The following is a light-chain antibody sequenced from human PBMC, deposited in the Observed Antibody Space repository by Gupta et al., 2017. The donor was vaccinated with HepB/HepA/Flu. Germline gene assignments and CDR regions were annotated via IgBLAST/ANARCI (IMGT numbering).Light chain of an antibody. V-gene: IGKV1-39*01. CDR3: QQRYRTHPMCS. CDR2: AAS. CDR1: QSISSY. J-gene: IGKJ2*04. Sequence: DIQMTQSPSSLSASVGDRVTITCRASQSISSYLNWYQQKPGKAPKLLIYAASSLQSGVTSRCSGSGAGTDCTLTISSLQPEDFATYYCQQRYRTHPMCSFGQGTKLEIK.